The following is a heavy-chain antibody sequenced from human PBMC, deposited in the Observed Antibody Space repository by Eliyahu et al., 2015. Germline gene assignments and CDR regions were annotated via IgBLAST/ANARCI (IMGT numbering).Heavy chain of an antibody. Sequence: GFTFSDYGMHWVRQAPGKGLEWVAVVSFDGNYKYYADSVKGRFTISRDSSKNTVFLQMNSLRPEDTAVYYCAKDFTTITQIDHWGQGTLVTVSS. CDR3: AKDFTTITQIDH. J-gene: IGHJ4*02. CDR1: GFTFSDYG. CDR2: VSFDGNYK. D-gene: IGHD3-10*01. V-gene: IGHV3-30*18.